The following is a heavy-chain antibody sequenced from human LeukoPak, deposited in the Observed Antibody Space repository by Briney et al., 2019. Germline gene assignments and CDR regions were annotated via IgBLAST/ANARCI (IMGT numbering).Heavy chain of an antibody. D-gene: IGHD1-20*01. CDR2: IHYSGST. J-gene: IGHJ5*02. CDR1: GGSNY. Sequence: LETLSLTCTVSGGSNYWSWIRQPPGKGPEWIAYIHYSGSTNYNPSLKSRVTISIDTSKNQFSLKLNSVTAADTAVYYCAKHSNWNAGVDWFDPWGQGTLVTVSS. CDR3: AKHSNWNAGVDWFDP. V-gene: IGHV4-59*08.